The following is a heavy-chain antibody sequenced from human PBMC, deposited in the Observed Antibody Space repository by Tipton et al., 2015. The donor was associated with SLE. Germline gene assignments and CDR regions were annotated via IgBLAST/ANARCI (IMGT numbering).Heavy chain of an antibody. CDR1: GGSFSGYY. D-gene: IGHD3-3*01. CDR2: INHSGST. Sequence: LSLTCAVYGGSFSGYYWSWIRQPPGKGLEWIGEINHSGSTNYNPSLKSRVTISVDTSKNHFSLKLSSVTAADTAVYYCARERDLGFDPWGQGTLVTVSS. V-gene: IGHV4-34*01. CDR3: ARERDLGFDP. J-gene: IGHJ5*02.